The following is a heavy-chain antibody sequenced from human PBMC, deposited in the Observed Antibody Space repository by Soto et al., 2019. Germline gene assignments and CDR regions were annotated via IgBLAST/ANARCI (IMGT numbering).Heavy chain of an antibody. CDR2: IYYSGST. V-gene: IGHV4-59*01. CDR1: GGSISSYY. J-gene: IGHJ4*02. CDR3: ARDRSYGPTLGLIDS. Sequence: SETLSLTCTVSGGSISSYYWSWIRQPPGKGLEWIGYIYYSGSTNYNPSLKSRVTISVDTSKNQFSLKLSSVTAADTAVYYCARDRSYGPTLGLIDSWGQGTLVTVSS. D-gene: IGHD5-18*01.